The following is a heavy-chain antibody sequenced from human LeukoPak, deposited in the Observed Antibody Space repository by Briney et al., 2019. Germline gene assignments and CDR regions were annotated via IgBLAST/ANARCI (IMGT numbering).Heavy chain of an antibody. D-gene: IGHD6-13*01. J-gene: IGHJ4*02. Sequence: ASVKVSCKASGYTFTSYGISWVRQAPGQGLEWMGWISAYNGNTNYAQKLQGRVTMTTDTSTSTAYMELRSLRSDDTAVYYCAKVGLTGYSSSWYRTIDDYWGQGTLVIVSS. CDR2: ISAYNGNT. CDR3: AKVGLTGYSSSWYRTIDDY. CDR1: GYTFTSYG. V-gene: IGHV1-18*01.